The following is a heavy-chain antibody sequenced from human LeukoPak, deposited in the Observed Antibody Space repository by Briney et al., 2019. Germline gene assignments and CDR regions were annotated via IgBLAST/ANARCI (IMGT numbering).Heavy chain of an antibody. CDR3: VKSAGFDWLSPHDAFDI. J-gene: IGHJ3*02. CDR1: GFTFSSYG. CDR2: ISYDGSNK. Sequence: GGSLRLSCAASGFTFSSYGMHWVRQAPGKGLEWVAVISYDGSNKYYADSVKGRFTISRDNSKDTLYLQMSSLRAEDTTVYYCVKSAGFDWLSPHDAFDIWGGDTRVSVSS. V-gene: IGHV3-30*18. D-gene: IGHD3-9*01.